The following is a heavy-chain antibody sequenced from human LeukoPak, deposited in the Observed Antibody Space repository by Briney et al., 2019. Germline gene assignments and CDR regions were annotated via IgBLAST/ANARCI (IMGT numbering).Heavy chain of an antibody. CDR3: ARGQENCGGDCGVAY. CDR2: INHSGST. V-gene: IGHV4-34*01. D-gene: IGHD2-21*02. Sequence: SETLSLTCAVYGVSFSSYYWTWIRQPPGKGLEWIGEINHSGSTSYNPSLKSRVTISVDTSKNQFSLKLSSVTAADTAVYYCARGQENCGGDCGVAYWGQGTLVTVSS. J-gene: IGHJ4*02. CDR1: GVSFSSYY.